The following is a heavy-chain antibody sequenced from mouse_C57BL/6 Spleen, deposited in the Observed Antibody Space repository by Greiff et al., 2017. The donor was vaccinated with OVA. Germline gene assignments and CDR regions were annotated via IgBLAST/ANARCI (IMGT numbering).Heavy chain of an antibody. D-gene: IGHD2-4*01. J-gene: IGHJ3*01. CDR2: IDPEDGDT. V-gene: IGHV14-1*01. Sequence: VQLQQSGAELVRPGASVKLSCTASGFNIKDYYMHWVKQRPEQGLEWIGRIDPEDGDTEYAPKFQGKATMTADTSSNTAYLQLSSLTSEDTAVYYCTTGGLRRPFAYWGQGTLVTVSA. CDR3: TTGGLRRPFAY. CDR1: GFNIKDYY.